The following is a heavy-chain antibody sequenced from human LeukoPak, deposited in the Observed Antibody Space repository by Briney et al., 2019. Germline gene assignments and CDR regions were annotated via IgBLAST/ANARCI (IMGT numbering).Heavy chain of an antibody. CDR3: ARGGKGFLLGAVDY. CDR2: ISSSSSTI. J-gene: IGHJ4*02. D-gene: IGHD6-19*01. Sequence: GGSLRLSCAASGFPFSRYSMNWVRQAPGKGLVWVSYISSSSSTIYYADSVKGRFTISRDNAKNSLYLQMNSLRDEDTAVYYCARGGKGFLLGAVDYWGQGTLVTVSS. V-gene: IGHV3-48*02. CDR1: GFPFSRYS.